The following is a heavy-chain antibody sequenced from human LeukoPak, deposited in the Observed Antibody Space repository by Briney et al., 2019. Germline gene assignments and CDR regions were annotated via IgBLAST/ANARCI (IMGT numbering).Heavy chain of an antibody. CDR1: GFTFSSYA. CDR2: ISTSSTYI. V-gene: IGHV3-21*01. J-gene: IGHJ3*02. Sequence: GGSLTLSCAPSGFTFSSYAMNGVRQAPGEGLGRGSSISTSSTYIYYADPVKGRFTISRDNAKNSLYQQMNSLRAEDTAVYYCARDGGSGSDDAFDIWGQGTLVTVSS. D-gene: IGHD3-22*01. CDR3: ARDGGSGSDDAFDI.